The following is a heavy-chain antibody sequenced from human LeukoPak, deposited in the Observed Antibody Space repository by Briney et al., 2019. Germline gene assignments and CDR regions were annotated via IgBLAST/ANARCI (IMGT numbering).Heavy chain of an antibody. CDR3: ARAFDD. J-gene: IGHJ4*02. CDR1: GFNFSSYD. CDR2: ISTSSSI. V-gene: IGHV3-48*02. Sequence: GGSLRLSCAASGFNFSSYDMNWVRQAPGKGLEWVSHISTSSSIYYADSVRGRCTISRDNAKNSLYLQMNSLRDEDTAIYYCARAFDDWGQGTLVTVSS.